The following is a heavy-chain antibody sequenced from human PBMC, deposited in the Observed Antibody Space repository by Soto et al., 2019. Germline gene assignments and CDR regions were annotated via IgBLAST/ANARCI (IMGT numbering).Heavy chain of an antibody. J-gene: IGHJ4*02. CDR2: FDPEDGET. V-gene: IGHV1-24*01. CDR1: GYTLTELS. D-gene: IGHD6-19*01. Sequence: GASVRVSCKVSGYTLTELSMHWVRQAPGKGLEWMGGFDPEDGETIYAQKFQGRVTMTEDTSTDTAYMELSSLRSEDTAAYYCATALSYSSGWSPFDYWGQGTLVTVSS. CDR3: ATALSYSSGWSPFDY.